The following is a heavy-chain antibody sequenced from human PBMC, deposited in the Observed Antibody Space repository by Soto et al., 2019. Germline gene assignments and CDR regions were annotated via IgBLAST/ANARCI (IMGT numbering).Heavy chain of an antibody. CDR3: ARSSLSTYYDILTGRTCWFDP. V-gene: IGHV4-39*01. J-gene: IGHJ5*02. D-gene: IGHD3-9*01. CDR1: GGSISSSSYY. Sequence: SETLSLTCTVSGGSISSSSYYWGWIRQPPGKGLEWIGSIYYSGSTYYNPSLKSRVTISVDTSKNQFSLKLSSVTAADTAVYYCARSSLSTYYDILTGRTCWFDPWGQGTLVTVSS. CDR2: IYYSGST.